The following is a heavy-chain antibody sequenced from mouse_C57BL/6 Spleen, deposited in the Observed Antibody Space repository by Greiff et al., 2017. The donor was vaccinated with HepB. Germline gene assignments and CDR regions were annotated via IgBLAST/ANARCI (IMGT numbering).Heavy chain of an antibody. CDR2: IYPSDSET. CDR3: ARSGYEYLYYAMDY. Sequence: QVQLQQPGAELVRPGSSVKLSCKASGYTFTSYWMDWVKQRPGQGLEWIGNIYPSDSETHYNQKFKDKATLTVDKSSSTAYMQLSSLTSEYSAVYYWARSGYEYLYYAMDYWGQGTSVTVSS. D-gene: IGHD5-1*01. J-gene: IGHJ4*01. V-gene: IGHV1-61*01. CDR1: GYTFTSYW.